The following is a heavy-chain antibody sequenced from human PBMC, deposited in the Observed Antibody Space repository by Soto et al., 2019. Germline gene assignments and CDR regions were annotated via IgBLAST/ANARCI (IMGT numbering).Heavy chain of an antibody. D-gene: IGHD2-2*01. J-gene: IGHJ6*02. Sequence: SVKVSCKASGDTFNSYAISWVRRAPGQGLEWMGWTIPIFHTANYAQKFQARVTMTADESARTAYMELSGLRSEDTAVYYCARVGYCNTTSCLFYYYHHGMDDWGQGTTVTVSS. CDR1: GDTFNSYA. CDR2: TIPIFHTA. CDR3: ARVGYCNTTSCLFYYYHHGMDD. V-gene: IGHV1-69*13.